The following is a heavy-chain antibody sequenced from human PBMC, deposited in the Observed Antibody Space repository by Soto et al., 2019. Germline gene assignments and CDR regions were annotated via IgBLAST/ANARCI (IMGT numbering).Heavy chain of an antibody. D-gene: IGHD3-16*01. V-gene: IGHV2-5*02. CDR1: GFSLSTAGKS. CDR3: AHSRGDGDYFPY. Sequence: QITLKESGPTLVKPTQTLTLTCTFSGFSLSTAGKSVAWIRQPPGKALEWLSVIYWDDDKRYSPSLKSRLTIAKDTSKNQVVLKMTNMHPLDPGTYYCAHSRGDGDYFPYWGQGTLVSVSS. J-gene: IGHJ4*02. CDR2: IYWDDDK.